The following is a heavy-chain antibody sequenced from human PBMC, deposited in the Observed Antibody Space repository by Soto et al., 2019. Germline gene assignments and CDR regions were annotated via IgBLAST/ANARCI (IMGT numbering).Heavy chain of an antibody. D-gene: IGHD3-9*01. CDR1: GGSISSGDYY. Sequence: PSETLSLTCTVSGGSISSGDYYWSWIRQPPGKGLEWIGYIYYSGSTYYNPSLKSRVTISVDTSKNQFSLKLSSVTAADTAAYYCASLNHHYDILTGYQSPFDYWGQGTLVTVSS. J-gene: IGHJ4*02. CDR2: IYYSGST. CDR3: ASLNHHYDILTGYQSPFDY. V-gene: IGHV4-30-4*01.